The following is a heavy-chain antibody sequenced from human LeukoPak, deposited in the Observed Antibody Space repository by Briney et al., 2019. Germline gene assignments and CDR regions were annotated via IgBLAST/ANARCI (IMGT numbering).Heavy chain of an antibody. Sequence: ASVTVSCTASGYTFTTYAMHWVRQAPGQGLEWMGWINAGNGDTKYSQKFQGRVTITRDTSATTAYMELSSLRSEDTAVYYCARDGRIAVTSKDNYYCGMDVWGQGTTVTVSS. D-gene: IGHD6-19*01. CDR1: GYTFTTYA. J-gene: IGHJ6*02. CDR3: ARDGRIAVTSKDNYYCGMDV. CDR2: INAGNGDT. V-gene: IGHV1-3*01.